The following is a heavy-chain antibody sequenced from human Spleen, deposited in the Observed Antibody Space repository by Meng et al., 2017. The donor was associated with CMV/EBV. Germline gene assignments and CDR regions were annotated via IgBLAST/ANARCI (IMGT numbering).Heavy chain of an antibody. V-gene: IGHV1-2*02. J-gene: IGHJ6*02. CDR1: GYPFKAYF. Sequence: ASVKVSCKTSGYPFKAYFIHWVRQAPEQGLEWMGWINPDSGTTNYAQKFQGRVTVTTDTSITSSYMDLTRLTYDDTAVYYCARAPHRRWYANQHYSGLDVWGQGTTVTVSS. D-gene: IGHD4-23*01. CDR2: INPDSGTT. CDR3: ARAPHRRWYANQHYSGLDV.